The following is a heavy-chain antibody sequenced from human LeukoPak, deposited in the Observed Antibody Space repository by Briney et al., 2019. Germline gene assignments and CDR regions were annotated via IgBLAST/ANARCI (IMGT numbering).Heavy chain of an antibody. V-gene: IGHV3-30-3*01. CDR3: ASLDHPDY. Sequence: PGRSLRLSCAASGFTFSSYAMHWVRQAPGKGLEWVAVISYDGSNKYYADSVKGRFTISRDNSKNTLYLQMNSLRAEDTAVYYCASLDHPDYWGQETLVTVSS. CDR1: GFTFSSYA. J-gene: IGHJ4*02. CDR2: ISYDGSNK.